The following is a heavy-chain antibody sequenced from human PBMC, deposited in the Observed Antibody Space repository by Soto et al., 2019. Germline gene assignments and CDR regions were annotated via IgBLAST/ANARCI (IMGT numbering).Heavy chain of an antibody. J-gene: IGHJ3*02. D-gene: IGHD4-4*01. CDR2: IVVGSGNT. Sequence: SVKVSCKASGFTFTSSAMQWVRQARGQRLEWIGWIVVGSGNTNYAQKFQERVTITRDMSTSTAYMELSSLRSEDTAVYYCGASSDYSNYVAFDIWGQGTMVTVSS. V-gene: IGHV1-58*02. CDR1: GFTFTSSA. CDR3: GASSDYSNYVAFDI.